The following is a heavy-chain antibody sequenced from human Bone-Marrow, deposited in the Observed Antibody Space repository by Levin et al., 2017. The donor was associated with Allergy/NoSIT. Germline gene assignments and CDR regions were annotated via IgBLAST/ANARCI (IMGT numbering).Heavy chain of an antibody. CDR3: ARHYHDTNGYQDSFDY. J-gene: IGHJ4*02. CDR2: ISTNGRT. Sequence: KSGGSLRLSCTVSGSSMSGHYWSWIRQPPEKGLEWIAYISTNGRTNYNPSLKSRLTISLDTSKNQFSLKVNSVTASDTAVYYCARHYHDTNGYQDSFDYWGPGTLVTVSS. D-gene: IGHD3-22*01. CDR1: GSSMSGHY. V-gene: IGHV4-59*08.